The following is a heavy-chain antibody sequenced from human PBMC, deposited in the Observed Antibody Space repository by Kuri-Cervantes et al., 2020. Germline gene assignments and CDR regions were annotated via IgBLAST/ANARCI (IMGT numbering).Heavy chain of an antibody. CDR1: GFTFSSYG. CDR2: IWYDGSNK. J-gene: IGHJ6*02. CDR3: ARDDYLYYYGMDV. V-gene: IGHV3-33*01. Sequence: GESLKISCAASGFTFSSYGMHWVRQAPGKGLEWVAVIWYDGSNKYYADSVKGRFTISRDNSKNTLYLQMNSLRAEDTAVYYCARDDYLYYYGMDVWGQGTTVTVSS. D-gene: IGHD4-11*01.